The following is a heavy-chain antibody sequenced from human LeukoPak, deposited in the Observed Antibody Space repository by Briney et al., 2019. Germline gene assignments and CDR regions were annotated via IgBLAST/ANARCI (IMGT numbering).Heavy chain of an antibody. D-gene: IGHD2-15*01. CDR1: GFTFSSYD. CDR2: ISGSGGRR. CDR3: AKDPGPTGYCSGGSCYSDY. J-gene: IGHJ4*02. Sequence: GGSLRLSCAASGFTFSSYDMSWVGQAAGKGVEWVSGISGSGGRRDYADSVKGRFTISRDNSKNTLYLQMNSLRAEDTAVYYCAKDPGPTGYCSGGSCYSDYWGQGTLVTVSS. V-gene: IGHV3-23*01.